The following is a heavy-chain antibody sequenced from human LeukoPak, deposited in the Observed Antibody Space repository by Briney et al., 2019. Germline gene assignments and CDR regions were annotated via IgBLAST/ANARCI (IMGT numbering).Heavy chain of an antibody. Sequence: GGSLRLSCAASGFTFSSYAMHWVRQAPGKGLEWVAVISYDGSNKYYADSVKGRFTISRDNSKNTLYLQMNSLRAEDTAVYYCATSYYDFWSGYFHCDYWGQGTLVTVSS. D-gene: IGHD3-3*01. V-gene: IGHV3-30-3*01. CDR3: ATSYYDFWSGYFHCDY. CDR1: GFTFSSYA. J-gene: IGHJ4*02. CDR2: ISYDGSNK.